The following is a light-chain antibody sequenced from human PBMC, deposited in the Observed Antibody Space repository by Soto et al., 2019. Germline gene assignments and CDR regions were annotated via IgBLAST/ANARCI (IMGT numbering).Light chain of an antibody. J-gene: IGKJ3*01. CDR1: QSVSSN. CDR3: QHYRTWR. CDR2: GAS. V-gene: IGKV3-15*01. Sequence: EIVMTQSPATLSVSPGERVTLSCRASQSVSSNLAWYQQKPGQAPRLLIYGASTRATGIPARFSGSGSGTDFTRTISSLQSEDFAFYYYQHYRTWRFGPGTKVDIK.